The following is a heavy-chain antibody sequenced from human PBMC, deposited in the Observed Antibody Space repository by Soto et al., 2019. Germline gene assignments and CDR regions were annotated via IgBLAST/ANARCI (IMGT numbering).Heavy chain of an antibody. Sequence: QVQLVESGGGVVQPGRSLRLSCAASGFTFSSYGMHWVRQAPGKGLEWVAVIWYDGSNKYYGDSVKGRFTISRDNSKNTLYLQMNSLRAEDTAVYYCARDRADCSGGSCYPYYFDYWGQGTLVTVSS. CDR3: ARDRADCSGGSCYPYYFDY. D-gene: IGHD2-15*01. V-gene: IGHV3-33*01. CDR2: IWYDGSNK. J-gene: IGHJ4*02. CDR1: GFTFSSYG.